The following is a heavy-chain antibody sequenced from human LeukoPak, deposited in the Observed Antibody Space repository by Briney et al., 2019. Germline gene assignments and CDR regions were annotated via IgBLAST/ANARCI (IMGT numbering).Heavy chain of an antibody. CDR3: AKHIXGXXSIQQ. CDR1: GFTFRDAW. D-gene: IGHD2-21*01. V-gene: IGHV3-15*01. Sequence: GGSLRLSCAASGFTFRDAWMTWVRQAPGKGLEWVGRIXSRADGGTAEYATAVEGRFTISRDDSTNTLYLHMSNVKTEDTAVYYCAKHIXGXXSIQQWGQGTLVTVSS. CDR2: IXSRADGGTA. J-gene: IGHJ1*01.